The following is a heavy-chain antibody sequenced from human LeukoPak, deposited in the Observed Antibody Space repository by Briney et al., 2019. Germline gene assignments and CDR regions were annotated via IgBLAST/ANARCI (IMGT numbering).Heavy chain of an antibody. Sequence: PGGSLRLSCAASGFTVSTDYMSWVRQAPGKGLEWVSVMYSGGSIHYADSVKGRFTISRDNFKNTLNLQMNNLRAEDTAVYYCTRESNGPFGNWGQGTLVIVSS. V-gene: IGHV3-53*01. J-gene: IGHJ4*02. CDR2: MYSGGSI. CDR3: TRESNGPFGN. D-gene: IGHD3-3*01. CDR1: GFTVSTDY.